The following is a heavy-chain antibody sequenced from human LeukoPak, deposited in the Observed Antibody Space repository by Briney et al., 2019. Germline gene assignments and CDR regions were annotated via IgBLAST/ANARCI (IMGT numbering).Heavy chain of an antibody. CDR1: GYTFTGYY. CDR3: ARLVRDCSGGSCYSGYNWFDP. J-gene: IGHJ5*02. CDR2: INPRGGST. V-gene: IGHV1-46*01. D-gene: IGHD2-15*01. Sequence: ASVKVSCKASGYTFTGYYMHWVRQAPGQGLEWMGIINPRGGSTSYAHKFQGRVTMTRDTSTSTVYMELSSLRSEDTAVYYCARLVRDCSGGSCYSGYNWFDPWGQGTLVTVSS.